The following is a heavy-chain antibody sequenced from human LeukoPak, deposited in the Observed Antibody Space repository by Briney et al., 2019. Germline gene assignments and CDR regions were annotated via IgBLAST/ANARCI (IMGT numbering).Heavy chain of an antibody. CDR3: ARTAPGSPYSSSCLELGCWYFDL. CDR1: GGTFSNYA. D-gene: IGHD6-13*01. Sequence: SVEVSCKASGGTFSNYAISCVRQAPGQGLEWMGGIVRVFGTPNYAQKFQGRVTITADESTGTAYMELISLTSEDTAVYYCARTAPGSPYSSSCLELGCWYFDLWGRGTLLTVSS. J-gene: IGHJ2*01. V-gene: IGHV1-69*13. CDR2: IVRVFGTP.